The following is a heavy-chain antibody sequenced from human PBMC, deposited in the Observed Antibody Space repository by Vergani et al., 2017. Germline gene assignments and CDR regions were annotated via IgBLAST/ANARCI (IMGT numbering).Heavy chain of an antibody. Sequence: QVQLVQSGAEVKKPGAPVKVSCKAFGYTFTSYYMHWVRQAPGKGLKWMGIINPSGGSTSSAKKFQGRVTMTRDTSTSTVYMEMSSLRSEDTAVYYCARYYDSSGYLPWGQGTLVTVSS. D-gene: IGHD3-22*01. CDR2: INPSGGST. CDR3: ARYYDSSGYLP. V-gene: IGHV1-46*01. CDR1: GYTFTSYY. J-gene: IGHJ5*02.